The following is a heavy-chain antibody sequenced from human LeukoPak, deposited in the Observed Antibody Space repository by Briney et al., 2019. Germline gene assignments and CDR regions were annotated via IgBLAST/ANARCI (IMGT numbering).Heavy chain of an antibody. CDR3: ARDQGGVGY. Sequence: PGGSLRLSCVASGITFSSYSMNWARQAPGKGLEWVSYISSFSGTINYADSVKGRFTISRDNAKNSPYLQMNSLRAEDTAVYYCARDQGGVGYWGQGTLVTVSS. D-gene: IGHD3-16*01. V-gene: IGHV3-48*01. J-gene: IGHJ4*02. CDR1: GITFSSYS. CDR2: ISSFSGTI.